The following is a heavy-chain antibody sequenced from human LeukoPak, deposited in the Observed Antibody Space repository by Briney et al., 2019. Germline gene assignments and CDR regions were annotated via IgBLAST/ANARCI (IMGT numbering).Heavy chain of an antibody. CDR1: GFSLSTDGMC. Sequence: SGPALVKPTQTLTLTCSFSGFSLSTDGMCVTWIRQPPGKALEWLARIDWDGDKFYSTSLKTRLTISTDTSKTQVVLTMTNMDPADTATYFCARISLIRQPRGVSPYYFDDWGQGTLVTVSS. V-gene: IGHV2-70*17. CDR2: IDWDGDK. D-gene: IGHD3-10*01. J-gene: IGHJ4*02. CDR3: ARISLIRQPRGVSPYYFDD.